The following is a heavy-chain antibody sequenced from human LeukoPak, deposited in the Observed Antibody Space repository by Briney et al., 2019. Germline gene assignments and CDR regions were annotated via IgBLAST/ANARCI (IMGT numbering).Heavy chain of an antibody. J-gene: IGHJ4*02. CDR2: ISGSGGST. CDR1: GFTFSSYA. Sequence: GGSLRLSCAASGFTFSSYAMSWVRQAPGKGLEWVSAISGSGGSTYYADSVKGRFTISRDNSKNTLYLQMNSLRAEDTAVYYCASEPAHYGSGSSSDYWGQGTLVTVSS. V-gene: IGHV3-23*01. D-gene: IGHD3-10*01. CDR3: ASEPAHYGSGSSSDY.